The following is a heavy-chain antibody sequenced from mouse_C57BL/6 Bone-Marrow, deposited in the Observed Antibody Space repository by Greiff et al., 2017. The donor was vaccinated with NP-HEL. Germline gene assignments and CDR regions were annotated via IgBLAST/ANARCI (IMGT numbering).Heavy chain of an antibody. CDR2: IYPGDGDT. CDR3: ARWLYYYGSRCAMDY. Sequence: VQLQQSGAELVKPGASVKISCKASGYAFSSYWMNWVKQRPGKGLEWIGQIYPGDGDTNYNGKFKGKATLTADKSSSTAYMQLSSLTSEDSAVYFCARWLYYYGSRCAMDYWGQGTSVTVSS. D-gene: IGHD1-1*01. J-gene: IGHJ4*01. V-gene: IGHV1-80*01. CDR1: GYAFSSYW.